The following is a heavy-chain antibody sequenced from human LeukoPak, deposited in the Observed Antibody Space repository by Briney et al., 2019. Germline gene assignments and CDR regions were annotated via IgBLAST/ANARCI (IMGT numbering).Heavy chain of an antibody. Sequence: PGGSLRLSCAVSGFPFTNYWMSWVRQAPGKWLEWVANIKEDGSVMYYVDSLKGRFTISRDSAQNSLYLQMNSLRVEDTAVYFCARDLWGSYSTGSYLDYWGQGALVTVSS. CDR2: IKEDGSVM. CDR3: ARDLWGSYSTGSYLDY. J-gene: IGHJ4*02. V-gene: IGHV3-7*01. CDR1: GFPFTNYW. D-gene: IGHD6-19*01.